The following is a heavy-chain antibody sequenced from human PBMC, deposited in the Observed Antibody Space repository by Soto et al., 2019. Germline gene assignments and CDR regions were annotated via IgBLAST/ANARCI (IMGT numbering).Heavy chain of an antibody. Sequence: SETLSLTCTVSGGPFSRGGYYWSWIRQHPGKGLECIGYIFYTGSTYYNPTLKSRDTTSVDTSKNQFSLNLSFVTAADLAVYYCASLWGWYGDYWGQGTLGTVS. J-gene: IGHJ4*02. V-gene: IGHV4-30-4*02. CDR2: IFYTGST. CDR1: GGPFSRGGYY. D-gene: IGHD3-16*01. CDR3: ASLWGWYGDY.